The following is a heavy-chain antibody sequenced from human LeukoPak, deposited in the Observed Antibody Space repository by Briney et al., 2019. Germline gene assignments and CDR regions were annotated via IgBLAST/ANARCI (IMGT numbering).Heavy chain of an antibody. J-gene: IGHJ4*02. Sequence: GGSLRLSCATSGFTVSSNQMSWVRQAPGKGLEWVANIKRDGSEKYYVDSVKGRFTISRDNAKNSLYLQMDSLRAEDTAVYYCARSRSAGYWGQGTLVTVSS. V-gene: IGHV3-7*01. CDR1: GFTVSSNQ. CDR3: ARSRSAGY. CDR2: IKRDGSEK.